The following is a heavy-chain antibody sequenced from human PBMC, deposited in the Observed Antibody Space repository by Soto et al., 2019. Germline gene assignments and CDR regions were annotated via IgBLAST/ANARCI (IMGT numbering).Heavy chain of an antibody. CDR2: IYYSGST. V-gene: IGHV4-59*08. CDR1: GGSISSYY. CDR3: ARRYGPGFDY. J-gene: IGHJ4*02. Sequence: QVQLQESGPGLVKPSETLSLTCTVSGGSISSYYWSWIRQPPGKGLEWIAYIYYSGSTNYNPSLKSRVTISVDTSKNQFSLKLSSVTAADPAVYYCARRYGPGFDYWGQGTLVTVSS. D-gene: IGHD4-17*01.